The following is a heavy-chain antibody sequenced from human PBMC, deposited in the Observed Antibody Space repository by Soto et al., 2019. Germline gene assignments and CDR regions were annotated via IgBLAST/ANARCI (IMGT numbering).Heavy chain of an antibody. D-gene: IGHD1-26*01. CDR1: GFTFSSYG. CDR3: ARKTHGVGALDY. V-gene: IGHV3-33*01. Sequence: QVQLVESGGGVVQPGRSLRLSSAASGFTFSSYGMHWVRQAPGKGLEWVAVIWYDGSNKYYADSVKGRFTISRDNSKNTLYLQMNSLRAEDTAVYYCARKTHGVGALDYWGQGTLVTVAS. CDR2: IWYDGSNK. J-gene: IGHJ4*02.